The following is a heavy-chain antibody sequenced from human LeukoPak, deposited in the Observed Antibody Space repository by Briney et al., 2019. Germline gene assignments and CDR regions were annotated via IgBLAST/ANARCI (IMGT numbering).Heavy chain of an antibody. D-gene: IGHD4-17*01. V-gene: IGHV3-21*01. CDR2: ISTIISYI. J-gene: IGHJ3*02. CDR3: ARDLYGDYAFDI. Sequence: PGGSLRLSCAASGFIFSTFNMAWVRQAPGKGLEWVSSISTIISYIYYADSVKGRFTISRDNAKNSLYLQMNSLRAEDTAVYYCARDLYGDYAFDIWGQGTMVTVSS. CDR1: GFIFSTFN.